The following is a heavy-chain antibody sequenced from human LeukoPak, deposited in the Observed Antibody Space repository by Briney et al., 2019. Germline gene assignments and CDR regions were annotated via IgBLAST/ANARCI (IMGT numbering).Heavy chain of an antibody. CDR1: GFTFSSYA. V-gene: IGHV3-23*01. CDR3: AEDKPRYSSSWYVRFDP. Sequence: GGSLRLSCAASGFTFSSYAMSWVRQAPGQGLEWVSAISGSGGSTYYADSVKGRFTISRDNSKNTLYLQMNSLRAEDTAVYCCAEDKPRYSSSWYVRFDPWGQGTLVTVSS. CDR2: ISGSGGST. D-gene: IGHD6-13*01. J-gene: IGHJ5*02.